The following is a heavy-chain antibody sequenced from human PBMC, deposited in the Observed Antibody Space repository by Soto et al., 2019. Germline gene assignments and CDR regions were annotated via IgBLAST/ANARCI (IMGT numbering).Heavy chain of an antibody. V-gene: IGHV3-7*03. CDR3: AREMVRGVIYYYYGMDV. CDR1: GFTFSSYW. J-gene: IGHJ6*02. CDR2: IKQDGSEK. Sequence: GGSLRLSCAASGFTFSSYWMSWVRQAPGQGLEWVANIKQDGSEKYYVDSVKGRFTISRDNAKNSLYLQMNSLRAEDTAVYYCAREMVRGVIYYYYGMDVWGQGTTVTVSS. D-gene: IGHD3-10*01.